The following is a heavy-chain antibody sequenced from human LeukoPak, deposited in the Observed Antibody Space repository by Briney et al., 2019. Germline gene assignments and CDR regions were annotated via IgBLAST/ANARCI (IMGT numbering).Heavy chain of an antibody. J-gene: IGHJ4*02. Sequence: PGGSLRLSCAASGFTLSNFAMTWVRQAPGKGLEWVSVISGSGGNTYYADSVKGRFTISRDNSKSTLYLQMSSLRAGHTAVYYCANNCRNSGSYYGFDYWGQGALVTVSS. CDR3: ANNCRNSGSYYGFDY. CDR2: ISGSGGNT. CDR1: GFTLSNFA. V-gene: IGHV3-23*01. D-gene: IGHD1-26*01.